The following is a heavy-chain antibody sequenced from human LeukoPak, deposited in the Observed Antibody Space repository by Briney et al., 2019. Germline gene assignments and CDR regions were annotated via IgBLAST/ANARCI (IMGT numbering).Heavy chain of an antibody. D-gene: IGHD5-18*01. Sequence: GGSLRLSCAASGFTFNNYAMSWVRQAPGKGLEWVSAISGSGGSTYYADSVKGRFTISRDNSKNTLYLQMNSLRAEDTAVYYCAKVWIQLWLEDYYYMDVWGKGTTVTVSS. CDR1: GFTFNNYA. CDR2: ISGSGGST. J-gene: IGHJ6*03. CDR3: AKVWIQLWLEDYYYMDV. V-gene: IGHV3-23*01.